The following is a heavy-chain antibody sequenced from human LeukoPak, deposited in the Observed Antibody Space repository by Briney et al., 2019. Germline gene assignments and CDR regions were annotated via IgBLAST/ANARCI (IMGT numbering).Heavy chain of an antibody. CDR3: ARATGKDILTGRKLAC. J-gene: IGHJ4*02. CDR2: MNPNSGNT. Sequence: ASVKVSCKASGYTFTSYDINWVRQATGQGLEWMGWMNPNSGNTGYAQKFQGRVTMTRNTSISTAYMELSSLRSEDTAVYYCARATGKDILTGRKLACWGQGTLVSVSS. V-gene: IGHV1-8*01. CDR1: GYTFTSYD. D-gene: IGHD3-9*01.